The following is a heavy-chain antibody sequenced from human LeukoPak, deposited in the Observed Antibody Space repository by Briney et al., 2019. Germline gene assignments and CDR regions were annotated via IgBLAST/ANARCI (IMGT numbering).Heavy chain of an antibody. Sequence: GGSLRPSCAASGFTFSSYAMSWVRQAPGKGLEWVSAISGSGGSTYYADSVKGRFTISRDNSKNTLYLQMNSLRAEDTAVYYCAKPTTVTPWRMNFDYWGQGTLVTVSS. CDR1: GFTFSSYA. D-gene: IGHD4-17*01. V-gene: IGHV3-23*01. J-gene: IGHJ4*02. CDR2: ISGSGGST. CDR3: AKPTTVTPWRMNFDY.